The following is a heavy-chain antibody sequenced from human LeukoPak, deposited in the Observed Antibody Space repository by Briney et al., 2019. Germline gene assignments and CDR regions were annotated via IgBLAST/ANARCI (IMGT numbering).Heavy chain of an antibody. D-gene: IGHD1-1*01. V-gene: IGHV4-34*01. CDR2: VNQSGGS. J-gene: IGHJ5*02. CDR1: GESFDSFY. Sequence: SETLSLTCAVYGESFDSFYWNWVRQAPGKGLEWLGEVNQSGGSDYNPALESRVAISADASKRQFSPKLISVTAADTAVYYCAVRLTTGRLGTATTWFDPWGQGTLVSVSS. CDR3: AVRLTTGRLGTATTWFDP.